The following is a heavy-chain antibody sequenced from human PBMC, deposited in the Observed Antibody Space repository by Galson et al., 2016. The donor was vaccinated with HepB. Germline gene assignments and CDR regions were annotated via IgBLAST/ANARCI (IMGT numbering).Heavy chain of an antibody. CDR1: GFIFSDHG. CDR3: ARGFSSGYYYYMDV. D-gene: IGHD3-10*01. V-gene: IGHV3-33*01. Sequence: SLRLSCAPSGFIFSDHGMHWVRQAPGKGLDWVAVISSDGRTEYYADSVKGRFTISRDNSENTLYLQMNGLRAEDTAVYFCARGFSSGYYYYMDVWGKGTTVTVSS. J-gene: IGHJ6*03. CDR2: ISSDGRTE.